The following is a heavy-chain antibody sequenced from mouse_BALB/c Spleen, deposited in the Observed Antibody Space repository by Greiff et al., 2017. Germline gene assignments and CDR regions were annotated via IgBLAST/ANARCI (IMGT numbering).Heavy chain of an antibody. CDR1: GYTFTSYW. V-gene: IGHV1-7*01. D-gene: IGHD1-1*01. CDR3: ARSVYFDY. CDR2: INPSTGYT. Sequence: QVQLQQSGAELVKPGASVKMSCKASGYTFTSYWMHWVKQRPGQGLEWIGYINPSTGYTEYNQKFKDKATLTADKSSSTAYMQLSSLTSEDSAVYYCARSVYFDYWGQGTTLTVSS. J-gene: IGHJ2*01.